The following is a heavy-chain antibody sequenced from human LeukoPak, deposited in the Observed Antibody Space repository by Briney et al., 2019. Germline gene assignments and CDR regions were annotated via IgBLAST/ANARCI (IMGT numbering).Heavy chain of an antibody. CDR1: GGTFTYYA. CDR3: ARGDFFDSAAREPFDV. CDR2: ITPIFAST. V-gene: IGHV1-69*01. Sequence: SVKVSCKTSGGTFTYYAYGWVRQAPGRGLEWMGDITPIFASTNFAQRFLGRLTFTADESSSTVYMELNSLRSEDTAIYYCARGDFFDSAAREPFDVWGQGTLVIVSS. J-gene: IGHJ3*01. D-gene: IGHD3-22*01.